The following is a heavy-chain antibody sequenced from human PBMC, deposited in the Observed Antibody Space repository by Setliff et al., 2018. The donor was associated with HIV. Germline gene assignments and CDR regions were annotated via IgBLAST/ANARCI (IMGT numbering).Heavy chain of an antibody. V-gene: IGHV3-48*01. J-gene: IGHJ4*02. Sequence: PGGSLRLSCAASGFIFENYNMNWVRQAPGKGLEWISFITSSGSTQCYADSVKGRFTVSRDNAKNSLYLQMNSLRAEDTAVYFCARVHGAGAYFFDYWGQGAPVTVSS. CDR1: GFIFENYN. D-gene: IGHD1-26*01. CDR3: ARVHGAGAYFFDY. CDR2: ITSSGSTQ.